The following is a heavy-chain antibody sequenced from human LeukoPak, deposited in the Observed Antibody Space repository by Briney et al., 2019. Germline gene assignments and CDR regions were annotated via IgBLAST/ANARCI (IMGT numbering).Heavy chain of an antibody. CDR3: ARAGGNSHI. CDR1: GFTFSSYS. V-gene: IGHV3-21*01. Sequence: PGGSLRLSCAASGFTFSSYSMNWVRQAPGKGLEWVSSISSSSSYIYYADPVKGRLTISRDNAKNSLYLQMNSLRAEDTAVYYCARAGGNSHIWGQGTMVTVSS. J-gene: IGHJ3*02. CDR2: ISSSSSYI. D-gene: IGHD4-23*01.